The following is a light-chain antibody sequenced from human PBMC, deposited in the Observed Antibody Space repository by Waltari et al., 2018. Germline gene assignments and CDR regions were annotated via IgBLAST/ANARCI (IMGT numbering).Light chain of an antibody. CDR2: WAS. Sequence: DIVMTQSPDSLAVSLGERATINCKSSQSVLYSSNNKNYLAWYKQKPGQPPKLLIYWASTRESRVPDRFSGSGSGTDFTLTISSLQAEDVAVYYCQQYYSTPPYTFGQGTKLEIK. CDR3: QQYYSTPPYT. CDR1: QSVLYSSNNKNY. J-gene: IGKJ2*01. V-gene: IGKV4-1*01.